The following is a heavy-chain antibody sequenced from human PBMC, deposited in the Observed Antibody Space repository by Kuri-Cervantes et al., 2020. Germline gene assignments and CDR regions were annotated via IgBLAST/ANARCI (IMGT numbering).Heavy chain of an antibody. Sequence: GGSLRLSCAASGFTFSSYGMHWVRQAPGKGLEWVAVISYDGSNKYYADSVKGRFTISRDNAKNSLYLQMNSLRDEDTAVYYCAREGPPSSGSCFDYWGQGTLVTSPQ. J-gene: IGHJ4*02. CDR1: GFTFSSYG. V-gene: IGHV3-30*03. CDR3: AREGPPSSGSCFDY. CDR2: ISYDGSNK. D-gene: IGHD1-26*01.